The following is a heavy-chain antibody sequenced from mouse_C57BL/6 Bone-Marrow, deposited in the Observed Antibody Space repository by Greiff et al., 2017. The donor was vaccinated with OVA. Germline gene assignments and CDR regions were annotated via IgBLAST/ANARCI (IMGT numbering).Heavy chain of an antibody. CDR3: ARGDYYGSRPPFAY. V-gene: IGHV3-6*01. D-gene: IGHD1-1*01. J-gene: IGHJ3*01. Sequence: EVKLMESGPGLVKPSQSLSLTCSVTGYSITSGYYWNWLRQFPGNKLEWMGYISYDGSNNYNPSLKNRISITRDTSKNQFFRKLNSVTTEDTATYYCARGDYYGSRPPFAYWGQGTLVTVSA. CDR1: GYSITSGYY. CDR2: ISYDGSN.